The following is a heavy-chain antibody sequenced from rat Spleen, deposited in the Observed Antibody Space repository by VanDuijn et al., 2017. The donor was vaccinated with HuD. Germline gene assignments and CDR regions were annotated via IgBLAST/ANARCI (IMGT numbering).Heavy chain of an antibody. J-gene: IGHJ2*01. Sequence: EVQLVESGGGLVQPGRSLRLSCAASGFTFSSSGMHWIRQAPTKGLEWVASISTGGGNTYYRDSVKGRFTISRDNAKSTLYLQMDSLRSEDTATYYCALLGGTTGDYWGQGVMVTVSS. CDR3: ALLGGTTGDY. CDR1: GFTFSSSG. D-gene: IGHD1-5*01. CDR2: ISTGGGNT. V-gene: IGHV5S13*01.